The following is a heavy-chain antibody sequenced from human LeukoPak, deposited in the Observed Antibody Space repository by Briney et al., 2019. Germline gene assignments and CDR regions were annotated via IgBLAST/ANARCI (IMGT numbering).Heavy chain of an antibody. D-gene: IGHD5-24*01. Sequence: PSETLSLTCAVSGYSISSGYYWGWIRQPPGKGLEWIGYIYYSGSTNYNPSLKSRVTISVDTSKNQFSLKLSSVTAADTAVYYCARLGPVEMATGRAFDIWGQGTMVTVSS. J-gene: IGHJ3*02. CDR3: ARLGPVEMATGRAFDI. CDR1: GYSISSGYY. V-gene: IGHV4-38-2*01. CDR2: IYYSGST.